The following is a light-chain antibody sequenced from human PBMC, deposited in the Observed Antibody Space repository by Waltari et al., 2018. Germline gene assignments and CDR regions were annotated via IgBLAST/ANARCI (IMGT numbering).Light chain of an antibody. CDR2: ENE. CDR1: SPNIGNNY. J-gene: IGLJ2*01. V-gene: IGLV1-51*01. CDR3: GTWDSRMSVGV. Sequence: QSVLTQPPSVSAASGQKVTISCSGSSPNIGNNYVSWYQQFPGTAPKLLIYENEKRPPWIHGRFHGSKSGPSATLDIHGLQTGDEADYYCGTWDSRMSVGVLGGGTKVTVL.